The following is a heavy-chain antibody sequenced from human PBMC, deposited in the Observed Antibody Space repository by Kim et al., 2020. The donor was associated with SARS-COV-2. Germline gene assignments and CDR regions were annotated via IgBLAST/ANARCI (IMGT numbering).Heavy chain of an antibody. V-gene: IGHV1-24*01. J-gene: IGHJ4*02. CDR3: ATAGGSYRTYFDY. D-gene: IGHD1-26*01. Sequence: YAQKSRSRVTMTEDTSTDTAYMELSSLRSEDTAVYYCATAGGSYRTYFDYWGQGTLVTVSS.